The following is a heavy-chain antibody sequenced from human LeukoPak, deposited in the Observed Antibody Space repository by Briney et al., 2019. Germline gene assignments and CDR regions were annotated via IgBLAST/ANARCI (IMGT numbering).Heavy chain of an antibody. D-gene: IGHD1-14*01. J-gene: IGHJ5*02. CDR2: INPNSGDT. CDR1: GYTFTVYF. CDR3: ARGTFDP. Sequence: GASVKVSCKASGYTFTVYFMHWVRQAPGQGLEWMGWINPNSGDTNYAQKFRGRVTMTSDTSITTAYMELTRLTSDDTAVYYCARGTFDPWGQGTLVTVSS. V-gene: IGHV1-2*02.